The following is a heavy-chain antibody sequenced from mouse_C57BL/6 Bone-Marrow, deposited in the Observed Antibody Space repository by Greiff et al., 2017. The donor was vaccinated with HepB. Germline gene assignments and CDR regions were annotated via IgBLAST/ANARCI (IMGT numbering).Heavy chain of an antibody. J-gene: IGHJ4*01. CDR1: GYSITSGYY. D-gene: IGHD2-3*01. V-gene: IGHV3-6*01. CDR2: ISYDGSN. CDR3: ARAESYDGYYRYAMDY. Sequence: EVQRVESGPGLVKPSQSLSLTCSVTGYSITSGYYWNWIRQFPGNKLEWMGYISYDGSNNYNPSLKNRISITRDTSKNQFFLKLNSVTTEDTATYYCARAESYDGYYRYAMDYWGQGTSVTVSS.